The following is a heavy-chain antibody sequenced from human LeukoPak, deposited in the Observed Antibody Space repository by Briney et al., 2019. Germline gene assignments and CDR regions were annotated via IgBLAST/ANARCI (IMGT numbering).Heavy chain of an antibody. Sequence: GGSLRLSCAASGFTFSSYSMNWVRQAPGKGLEWVSSISSSSSYIYYADSVKGRFTISRDNANNSLYLQMNSLRADDTAVYYCAKGSGVHYWGQGTLVIVSS. CDR3: AKGSGVHY. D-gene: IGHD3-10*01. V-gene: IGHV3-21*01. J-gene: IGHJ4*02. CDR1: GFTFSSYS. CDR2: ISSSSSYI.